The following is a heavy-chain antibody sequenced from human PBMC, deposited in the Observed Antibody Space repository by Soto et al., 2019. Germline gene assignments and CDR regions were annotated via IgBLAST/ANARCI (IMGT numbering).Heavy chain of an antibody. Sequence: QVQLVQSGAEVKKPGASVKVSCKASGYTFTSYGISWVRQAPGQGLEWMGWISAYNGNTNYAQKLQGRVTMTTDTSTSTAYMERRSLRSDDTAVYYCARDQRGESHGGDFQHWGQGTLVTVSS. V-gene: IGHV1-18*01. CDR1: GYTFTSYG. CDR3: ARDQRGESHGGDFQH. J-gene: IGHJ1*01. CDR2: ISAYNGNT. D-gene: IGHD3-16*01.